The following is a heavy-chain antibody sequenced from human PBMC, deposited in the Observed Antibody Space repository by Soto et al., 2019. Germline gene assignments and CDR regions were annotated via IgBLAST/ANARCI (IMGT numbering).Heavy chain of an antibody. CDR1: GFTFTSSA. Sequence: QMQLVQSGPEVKKPGTSVKVSCKASGFTFTSSAMQWVRQARGQRLEWIGWIVVGSGNTNYAQKFQERVTITRDMXRSTAYMELGSLRSEDTAVYYCAAVLDTAMGPYFDYWGQGTLVTVSS. CDR2: IVVGSGNT. CDR3: AAVLDTAMGPYFDY. J-gene: IGHJ4*02. V-gene: IGHV1-58*02. D-gene: IGHD5-18*01.